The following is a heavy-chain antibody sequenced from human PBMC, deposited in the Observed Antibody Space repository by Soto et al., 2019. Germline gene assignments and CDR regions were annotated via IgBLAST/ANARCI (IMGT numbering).Heavy chain of an antibody. CDR2: ISAYNGYT. Sequence: QVQLVQSGAEVKKPGASVKVSCKASGYTFTNHGISWVRQAPGQGLEWMGWISAYNGYTDYAQKFQGRVTMTTDTSTSTAYMELRSLTSDDTAVYYCARDWSSIAAAGSEGDYWGQGTLVTVSS. D-gene: IGHD6-13*01. CDR3: ARDWSSIAAAGSEGDY. V-gene: IGHV1-18*01. CDR1: GYTFTNHG. J-gene: IGHJ4*02.